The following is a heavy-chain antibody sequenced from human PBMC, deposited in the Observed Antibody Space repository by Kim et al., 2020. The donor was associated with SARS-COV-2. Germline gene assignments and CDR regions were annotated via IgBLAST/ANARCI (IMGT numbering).Heavy chain of an antibody. D-gene: IGHD3-16*02. CDR1: GGSFSGYY. Sequence: SETLSLTCAVYGGSFSGYYWSWIRQPPGKGLEWIGEINHSGSTNYNPSLKSRVTISVDTSKNQFSLKLSSVTAADTAVYYCARGLSYDYWGQGTLVTVSS. CDR2: INHSGST. V-gene: IGHV4-34*01. CDR3: ARGLSYDY. J-gene: IGHJ4*02.